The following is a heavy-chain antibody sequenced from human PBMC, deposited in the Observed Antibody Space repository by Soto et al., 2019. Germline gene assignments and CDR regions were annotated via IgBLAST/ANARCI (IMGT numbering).Heavy chain of an antibody. V-gene: IGHV1-3*04. CDR3: ARVGPTPDFYYYYGMDV. CDR1: GYTFTRYA. CDR2: INTGNGNT. Sequence: ASVKVSCKASGYTFTRYAMHWVRQAPGQRLEWMGWINTGNGNTKYSQKFQGRVTITRDTSASTAYMELSSLRPEDTAVYYCARVGPTPDFYYYYGMDVWGQGTTVTVSS. D-gene: IGHD1-26*01. J-gene: IGHJ6*02.